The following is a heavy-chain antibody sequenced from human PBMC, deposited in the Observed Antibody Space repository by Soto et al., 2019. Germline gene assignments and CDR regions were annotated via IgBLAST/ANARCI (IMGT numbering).Heavy chain of an antibody. CDR3: VKKYPLGSGSYLYEFDC. CDR2: ISAGGTK. Sequence: EVQLLESGGGLVQPGGSLRLSCAASGFTFINYAMSWVRQAPGKGLEWVSTISAGGTKFYADSVKGRFTISRYNPKNTLYLHTSILRAEDTAVYYCVKKYPLGSGSYLYEFDCWGPGTLVTVSS. CDR1: GFTFINYA. D-gene: IGHD3-10*01. V-gene: IGHV3-23*01. J-gene: IGHJ4*02.